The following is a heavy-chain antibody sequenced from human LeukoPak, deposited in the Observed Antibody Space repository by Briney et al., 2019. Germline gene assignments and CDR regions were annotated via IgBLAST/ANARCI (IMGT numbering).Heavy chain of an antibody. Sequence: SQTLSLTCTVSGGSISSGDYYWSWIRQPPGKGLEWIGYIYYSGSTYYNPSLKSRVTISVDTSKTQFSLKLSSVTAADTAVYYCARAGSGYSYGYTDYWGQGTLVTVSS. CDR2: IYYSGST. D-gene: IGHD5-18*01. J-gene: IGHJ4*02. V-gene: IGHV4-30-4*01. CDR3: ARAGSGYSYGYTDY. CDR1: GGSISSGDYY.